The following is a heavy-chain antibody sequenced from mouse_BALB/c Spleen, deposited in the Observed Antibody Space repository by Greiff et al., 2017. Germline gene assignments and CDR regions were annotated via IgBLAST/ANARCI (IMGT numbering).Heavy chain of an antibody. J-gene: IGHJ4*01. CDR1: GFSLTGYG. Sequence: VKLMESGPGLVAPSQSLSITCTVSGFSLTGYGVNWVRQPPGKGLEWLGMIWGDGSTDYNSALKSRLSISKDNSKSQVFLKMNSLQTDDTARYYCARDYGSTLYAMDYWGQGTSVTVSS. CDR3: ARDYGSTLYAMDY. D-gene: IGHD1-1*01. V-gene: IGHV2-6-7*01. CDR2: IWGDGST.